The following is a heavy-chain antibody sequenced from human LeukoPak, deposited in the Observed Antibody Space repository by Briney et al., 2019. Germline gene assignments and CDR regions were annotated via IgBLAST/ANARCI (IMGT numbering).Heavy chain of an antibody. CDR1: GFTVSSNY. Sequence: GGSLRLSCAASGFTVSSNYMSWVRQAPGKGLEWVSVIYSGGSTYYADSVKGRFTISRDNSKNTLYLQMNSLRAEDTAVYYCARDQRDYSNYIYYYYGVDVWGQGTTVTVS. CDR2: IYSGGST. D-gene: IGHD4-11*01. V-gene: IGHV3-53*01. CDR3: ARDQRDYSNYIYYYYGVDV. J-gene: IGHJ6*02.